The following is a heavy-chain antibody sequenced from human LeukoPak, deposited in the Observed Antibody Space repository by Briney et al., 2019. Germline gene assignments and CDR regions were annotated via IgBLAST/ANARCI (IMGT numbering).Heavy chain of an antibody. CDR3: ARDLGGYNYFDY. CDR1: GFTFSSYA. Sequence: GGSLRLSCAASGFTFSSYAMHWVRQAPGKGLEWVAVISYDGSNKYYADSVKGRFTISRDNSKNTLYLQTNSLRAEDTAVYYCARDLGGYNYFDYWGQGTLVTVSS. V-gene: IGHV3-30-3*01. CDR2: ISYDGSNK. D-gene: IGHD5-24*01. J-gene: IGHJ4*02.